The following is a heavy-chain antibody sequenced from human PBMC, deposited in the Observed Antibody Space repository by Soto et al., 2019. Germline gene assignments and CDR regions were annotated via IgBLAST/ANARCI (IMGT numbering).Heavy chain of an antibody. Sequence: ASVKVSCKASGYTFTGYYMHWVRQAPGQGLEWMGWINPNSGGTNYAQKFQGWVTMTRDTSISTAYMELSRLRSDDTAVYYCARDRHIVVVTAIKTPLTDPSLPFDGMDVWGQGTTVTVSS. J-gene: IGHJ6*02. D-gene: IGHD2-21*02. V-gene: IGHV1-2*04. CDR1: GYTFTGYY. CDR3: ARDRHIVVVTAIKTPLTDPSLPFDGMDV. CDR2: INPNSGGT.